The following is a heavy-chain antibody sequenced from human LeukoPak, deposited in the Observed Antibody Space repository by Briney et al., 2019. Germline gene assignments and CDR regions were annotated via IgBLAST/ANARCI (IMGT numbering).Heavy chain of an antibody. Sequence: PQTLSPTCALYGGSPSGYYSSWIRHPPQKGRGWNGINTNSGGTNYTPTLKSRVTISVDTSKSPCSLKLSSVTAADTAVYYCARGPSYGWYAPFDYWGQGTLVTVSS. CDR3: ARGPSYGWYAPFDY. CDR2: NTNSGGT. CDR1: GGSPSGYY. J-gene: IGHJ4*02. V-gene: IGHV4-34*01. D-gene: IGHD6-19*01.